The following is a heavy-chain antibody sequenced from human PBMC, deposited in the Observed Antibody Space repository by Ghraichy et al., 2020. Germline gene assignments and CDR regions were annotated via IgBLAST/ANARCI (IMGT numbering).Heavy chain of an antibody. CDR3: ARGRPMDCSGGSCYGGWFDY. CDR1: GGSISSYY. D-gene: IGHD2-15*01. J-gene: IGHJ4*02. CDR2: IYYSGST. V-gene: IGHV4-59*01. Sequence: SQTLSLTCTVSGGSISSYYWSWIRQPPGKGLEWIGYIYYSGSTNYNPSLKSRVTISVDTSKNQFSLKLSSVTAADTAVYYCARGRPMDCSGGSCYGGWFDYWGQGTLVTVFS.